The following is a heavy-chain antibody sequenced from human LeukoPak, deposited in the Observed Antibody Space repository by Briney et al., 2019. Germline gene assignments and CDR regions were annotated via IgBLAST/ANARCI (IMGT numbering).Heavy chain of an antibody. Sequence: GSLRLSCAASGFTFSSYWMHWVRQAPGKGLVWVSRINSDGSSTSYADSVKGRFTISRDNAKNTLYLQMNSLRAEDTAVYYCAGDPGYYYYYGMDVRGQGTTVTVSS. J-gene: IGHJ6*02. CDR1: GFTFSSYW. CDR2: INSDGSST. V-gene: IGHV3-74*01. CDR3: AGDPGYYYYYGMDV.